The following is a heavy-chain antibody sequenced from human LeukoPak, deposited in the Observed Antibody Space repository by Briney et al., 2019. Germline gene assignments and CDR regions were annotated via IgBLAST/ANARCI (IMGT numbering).Heavy chain of an antibody. Sequence: SETLSLTCTVSGGSISSTTHYWSWIRQPPGKGLEWTGYIYYRGSTNYNPSLKSRVTISVDTSKNQFSLKLSSVTAADTAVYYCARGGQLWSPFDYWGQGTLVTVSS. CDR3: ARGGQLWSPFDY. D-gene: IGHD5-18*01. V-gene: IGHV4-61*01. CDR2: IYYRGST. J-gene: IGHJ4*02. CDR1: GGSISSTTHY.